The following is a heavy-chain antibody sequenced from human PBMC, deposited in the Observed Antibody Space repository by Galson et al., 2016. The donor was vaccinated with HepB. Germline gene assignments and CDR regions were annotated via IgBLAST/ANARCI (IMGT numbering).Heavy chain of an antibody. J-gene: IGHJ4*02. CDR3: ARAAQWESDF. Sequence: SLRLSCAASGFTFSAYAMTWVRQVPGQGLEWVSGILDNGETTHYAGSVKGRFTISRDNFKDMLYLQMNNLRADDTAVYYCARAAQWESDFWGQGTLVIVSS. V-gene: IGHV3-23*01. D-gene: IGHD1-26*01. CDR1: GFTFSAYA. CDR2: ILDNGETT.